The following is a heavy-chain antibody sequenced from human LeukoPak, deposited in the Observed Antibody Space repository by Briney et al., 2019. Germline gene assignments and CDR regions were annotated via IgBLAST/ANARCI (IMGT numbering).Heavy chain of an antibody. D-gene: IGHD3-10*01. J-gene: IGHJ4*02. CDR1: GFTFSSYA. CDR3: ARDPTGSYNFDY. V-gene: IGHV3-30-3*01. Sequence: PGGSLRLSCAASGFTFSSYAMHWVRQAPGKGLEWVAVISYVGSNKYYADSVKGRFTISRDNSKNTLSLQMNSLRAEDTAVYYCARDPTGSYNFDYWGQGTLVTVSS. CDR2: ISYVGSNK.